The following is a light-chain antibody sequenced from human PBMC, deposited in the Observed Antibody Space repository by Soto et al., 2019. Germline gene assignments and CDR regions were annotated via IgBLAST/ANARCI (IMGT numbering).Light chain of an antibody. J-gene: IGKJ1*01. CDR1: QSVSSSY. CDR2: GAS. CDR3: QQYGSSLWT. V-gene: IGKV3-20*01. Sequence: EIVLTQSPCTLSFSPGERATLSCRASQSVSSSYLAWYQQKPGQAPRLLIYGASSRATGIPDRFSGSGSGTDFTLTISRLEPEDFAVYYCQQYGSSLWTFGQRTKVDIK.